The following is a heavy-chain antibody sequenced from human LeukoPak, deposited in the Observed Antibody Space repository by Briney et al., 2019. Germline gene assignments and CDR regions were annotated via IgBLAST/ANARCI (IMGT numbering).Heavy chain of an antibody. D-gene: IGHD4-23*01. CDR2: ISWRGYT. V-gene: IGHV4-59*11. Sequence: SETLSLTCTVSGGSMTSLYWGYIRQAPGKGLEWIGFISWRGYTSYSPALKSRVAISVDTSESQFSLRLSSMTAADTAFYYCARGRNDNGGMFFDSWAQGTLVTVSS. CDR3: ARGRNDNGGMFFDS. J-gene: IGHJ4*02. CDR1: GGSMTSLY.